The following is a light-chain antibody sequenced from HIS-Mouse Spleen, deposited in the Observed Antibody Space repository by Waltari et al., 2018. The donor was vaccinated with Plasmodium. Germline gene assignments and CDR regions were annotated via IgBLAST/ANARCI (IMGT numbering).Light chain of an antibody. Sequence: QSALTQPPSASGSPGQSVTISCTGTSSDVGGYNYVSWYQQHPGKAPKLMIYEVSKRPSGFSDRFSGSKSRNTASLTVSGLQAEDEADYYCSSYAGSNNLVFGGGTKLTVL. V-gene: IGLV2-8*01. J-gene: IGLJ2*01. CDR2: EVS. CDR3: SSYAGSNNLV. CDR1: SSDVGGYNY.